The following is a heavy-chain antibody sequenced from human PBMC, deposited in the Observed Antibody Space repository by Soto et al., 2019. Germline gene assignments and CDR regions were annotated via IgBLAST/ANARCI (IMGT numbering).Heavy chain of an antibody. CDR2: IKSKGSGATI. J-gene: IGHJ3*01. CDR1: GFKLSDAW. Sequence: EEQLVESGGGLVEPGGSLRLSCAGSGFKLSDAWMNWIRQAPGKGLEWVGRIKSKGSGATIDYAGPVKGRFIISRDDSKSTVFLQMNSLKTDDTAVYFWTHDWTFYHENAVWGQGTMVTVSS. D-gene: IGHD1-1*01. V-gene: IGHV3-15*07. CDR3: THDWTFYHENAV.